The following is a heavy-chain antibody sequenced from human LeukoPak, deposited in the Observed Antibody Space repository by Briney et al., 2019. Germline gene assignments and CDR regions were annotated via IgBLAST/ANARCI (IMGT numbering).Heavy chain of an antibody. D-gene: IGHD3-10*01. V-gene: IGHV3-23*01. J-gene: IGHJ4*02. CDR3: ARDRWFGELLYPLDY. CDR2: ISGSGGST. Sequence: PGGSLRLSCAASGFTFSSYAMSWVRQAPGKGLEWVSAISGSGGSTYYADSVKGRFTISRDNSKNTLYLQMNSLRAEDTAVFYCARDRWFGELLYPLDYWGQGTLVTVSS. CDR1: GFTFSSYA.